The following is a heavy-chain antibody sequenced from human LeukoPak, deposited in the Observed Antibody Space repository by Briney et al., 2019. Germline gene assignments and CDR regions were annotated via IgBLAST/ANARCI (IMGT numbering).Heavy chain of an antibody. V-gene: IGHV3-30-3*01. CDR3: ARMYSSGWWAPTYYFDY. CDR2: IPYDGSNK. CDR1: GFTFSSYA. Sequence: PGRSLRLSCVVSGFTFSSYAMHWVRQAPGKGLEWVAVIPYDGSNKYYADSVKGRFTISRDNSKNTLYLQMNSLRAEDTAVYYCARMYSSGWWAPTYYFDYWGQGTLVTVSS. D-gene: IGHD6-19*01. J-gene: IGHJ4*02.